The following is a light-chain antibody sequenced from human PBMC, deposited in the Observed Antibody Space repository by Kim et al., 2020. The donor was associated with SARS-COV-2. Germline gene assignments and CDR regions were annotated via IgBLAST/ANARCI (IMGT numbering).Light chain of an antibody. J-gene: IGKJ5*01. Sequence: SPGERAPLSCRASQSLRSYLAWYQHKPGQAPRLLIYDASNRATGIPARFSGSGSGTDFTLTISSLEPEDFAVYYCQQRNNWPRITFGQGTRLEIK. V-gene: IGKV3-11*01. CDR2: DAS. CDR1: QSLRSY. CDR3: QQRNNWPRIT.